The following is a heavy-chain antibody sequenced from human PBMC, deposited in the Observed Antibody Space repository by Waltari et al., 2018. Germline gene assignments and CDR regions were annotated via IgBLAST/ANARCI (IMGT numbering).Heavy chain of an antibody. Sequence: QVQLVQSGAEVKKPGASVKVSCKASGYTFTSYYINWVRQATGQGLEWMGWMNPTSGNTGHAQKFQGRVTITRNTAISTAYMELSSLRSEDTAVYYCARGARLSYGSGSYYIGYWGQGTLVTVSS. CDR3: ARGARLSYGSGSYYIGY. V-gene: IGHV1-8*03. CDR1: GYTFTSYY. CDR2: MNPTSGNT. D-gene: IGHD3-10*01. J-gene: IGHJ4*02.